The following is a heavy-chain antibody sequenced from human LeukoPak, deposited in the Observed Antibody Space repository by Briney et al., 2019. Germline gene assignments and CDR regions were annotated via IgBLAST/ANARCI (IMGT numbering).Heavy chain of an antibody. J-gene: IGHJ4*02. CDR3: ARDPRATIAYFDY. Sequence: ASVKVSCKASGYTFTGYYMHWVRQAPGQGLEWMGWINPNSGGTNYAQKFQGRVTMTRDTSISTAYMELSRLRSDDTAVYYCARDPRATIAYFDYWGQGTLVTVSS. D-gene: IGHD5-24*01. CDR2: INPNSGGT. CDR1: GYTFTGYY. V-gene: IGHV1-2*02.